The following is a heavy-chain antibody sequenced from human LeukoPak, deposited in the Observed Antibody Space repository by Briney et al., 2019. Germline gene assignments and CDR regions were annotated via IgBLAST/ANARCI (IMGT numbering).Heavy chain of an antibody. CDR2: ISYDGSNK. J-gene: IGHJ4*02. V-gene: IGHV3-30-3*01. CDR1: GFTFSSYA. Sequence: GGSLRRSCAASGFTFSSYAMHWVRQAPGKGLEWVAVISYDGSNKYYADSVKGRFTISRDNSKNTLYLQMNSLRAEDTAVYYCARDPAVAAAGLFYYFDYWGQGTLVTVSS. CDR3: ARDPAVAAAGLFYYFDY. D-gene: IGHD6-13*01.